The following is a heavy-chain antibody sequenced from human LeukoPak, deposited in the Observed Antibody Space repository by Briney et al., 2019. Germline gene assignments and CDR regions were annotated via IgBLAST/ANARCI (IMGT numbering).Heavy chain of an antibody. V-gene: IGHV3-30-3*01. CDR2: ISYDGSNK. D-gene: IGHD3-10*01. CDR3: ASPLPYGPGTINYYYYYGMDV. CDR1: GFTFSSYA. Sequence: GGSLRLSCAASGFTFSSYAMHWVRQAPGKGLEWVAVISYDGSNKYYADSVKGRFTISRDNSKNTLYLQMNSLRAEDTAVYYCASPLPYGPGTINYYYYYGMDVWGQGTTVTVSS. J-gene: IGHJ6*02.